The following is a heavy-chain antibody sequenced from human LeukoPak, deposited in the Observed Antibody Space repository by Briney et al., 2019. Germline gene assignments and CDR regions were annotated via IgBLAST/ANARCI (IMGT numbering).Heavy chain of an antibody. V-gene: IGHV3-49*04. J-gene: IGHJ4*02. D-gene: IGHD3-10*01. Sequence: GGSLRLSCTASGFTFGDYAMSWVRQAPGKGLEWVGFIRSKAYGGTTEYAASVKGRFTISRDDSKSIAYLQMNRLRAEDTAVYYCAREWRMVRGIIIDYWGQGTLVTVSS. CDR1: GFTFGDYA. CDR2: IRSKAYGGTT. CDR3: AREWRMVRGIIIDY.